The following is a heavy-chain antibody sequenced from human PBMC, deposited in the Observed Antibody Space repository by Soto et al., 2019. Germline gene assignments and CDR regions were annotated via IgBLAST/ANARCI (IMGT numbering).Heavy chain of an antibody. Sequence: ASVKVSCKASGYTFTSYDINWVRQAPGQGLEWVGWMTPNSGDTGYAQTFQGRVTLTRDKSISTAYLQWSSLKASDTAMYYCARPREAGKNYYGVDVWGQGTTVTVSS. J-gene: IGHJ6*02. D-gene: IGHD6-19*01. V-gene: IGHV1-8*02. CDR3: ARPREAGKNYYGVDV. CDR2: MTPNSGDT. CDR1: GYTFTSYD.